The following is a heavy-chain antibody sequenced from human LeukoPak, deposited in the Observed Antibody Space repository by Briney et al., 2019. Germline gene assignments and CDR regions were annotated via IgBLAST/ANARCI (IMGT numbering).Heavy chain of an antibody. D-gene: IGHD4-17*01. V-gene: IGHV1-18*01. J-gene: IGHJ4*02. CDR2: ISAYNGNT. CDR1: GYTFTSYG. CDR3: ARDNRYYGDYSCFDY. Sequence: ASVKVSCKASGYTFTSYGISWVRQAPGQGLEWMGWISAYNGNTNYAQKLQGRVTMTTDTSTSTAYMERRSLRSDDTAVYYCARDNRYYGDYSCFDYWGQGTLVTVSS.